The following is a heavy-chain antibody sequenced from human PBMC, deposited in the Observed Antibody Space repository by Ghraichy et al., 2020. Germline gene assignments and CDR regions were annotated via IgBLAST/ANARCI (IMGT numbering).Heavy chain of an antibody. CDR2: IIPIFGTA. Sequence: SVKVSCKASGGTFSSYAISWVRQAPGQGLEWMGGIIPIFGTANYAQKFQGRVTITADESTSTAYMELSSLRSEDTAVYYCAREGVMGTPDEYFQHWGQGTLVTVSS. CDR3: AREGVMGTPDEYFQH. D-gene: IGHD5-18*01. J-gene: IGHJ1*01. V-gene: IGHV1-69*13. CDR1: GGTFSSYA.